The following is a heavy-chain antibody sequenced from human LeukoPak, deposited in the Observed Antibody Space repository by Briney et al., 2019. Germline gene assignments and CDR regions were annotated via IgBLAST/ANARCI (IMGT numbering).Heavy chain of an antibody. Sequence: PGGSLRLSCAASGFAVSSNYMSWVRQAPGKGLEWVSVIYSGGSTYYADSVKGRFTISRDNSKNTLYLQMNSLRAEDTAVYYCARRAGAYSHPYDYWGQGTLVTVSS. CDR1: GFAVSSNY. CDR2: IYSGGST. J-gene: IGHJ4*02. V-gene: IGHV3-66*04. D-gene: IGHD4/OR15-4a*01. CDR3: ARRAGAYSHPYDY.